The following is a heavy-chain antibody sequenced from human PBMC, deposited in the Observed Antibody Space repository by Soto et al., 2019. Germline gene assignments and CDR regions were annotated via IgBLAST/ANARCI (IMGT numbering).Heavy chain of an antibody. CDR2: IIPIFGTA. J-gene: IGHJ6*02. Sequence: SVKGSCTASGGTFSSYAISWVRQAPGQGLEWMGGIIPIFGTANYAQKFQGRVTITADESTSTAYMELSSLRSEDTAVYYCARGGYYDSSGYYRGFYYYYYGMDVRGQGTTVTVSS. CDR1: GGTFSSYA. CDR3: ARGGYYDSSGYYRGFYYYYYGMDV. V-gene: IGHV1-69*13. D-gene: IGHD3-22*01.